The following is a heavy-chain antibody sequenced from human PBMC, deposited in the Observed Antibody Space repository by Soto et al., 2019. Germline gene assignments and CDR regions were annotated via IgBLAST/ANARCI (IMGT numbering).Heavy chain of an antibody. D-gene: IGHD4-17*01. CDR3: AKGGSPDDYGDYVGAFDI. V-gene: IGHV3-9*01. CDR1: GFTFDDYA. J-gene: IGHJ3*02. CDR2: ISWNSGSI. Sequence: SLRLSCAASGFTFDDYAMHWVRQAPGKGLEWVSGISWNSGSIGYADSVKGRFTISRDNAKNSLYLQMNSLRAEDTALYYCAKGGSPDDYGDYVGAFDIWGQGTMVTVSS.